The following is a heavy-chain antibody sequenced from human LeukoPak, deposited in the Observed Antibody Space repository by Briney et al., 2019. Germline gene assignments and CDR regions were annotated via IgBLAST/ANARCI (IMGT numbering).Heavy chain of an antibody. CDR2: ISSSSSYI. D-gene: IGHD5-24*01. V-gene: IGHV3-21*01. J-gene: IGHJ4*02. Sequence: GGSLRLSCAASGFTFSSYSMNWVRQAPGKGLEWVSSISSSSSYIYYADSVKGRFTISRDNAKNSLYLQMNSLRAEDTAVYYCANQRWLQPVYFDYWGQGTLVTVSS. CDR3: ANQRWLQPVYFDY. CDR1: GFTFSSYS.